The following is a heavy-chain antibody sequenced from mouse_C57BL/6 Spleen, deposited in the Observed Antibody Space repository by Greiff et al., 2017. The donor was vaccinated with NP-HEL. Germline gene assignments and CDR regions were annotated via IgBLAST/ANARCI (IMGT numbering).Heavy chain of an antibody. CDR2: ISSGSSTI. CDR3: ARRTNYYGSHYFDY. D-gene: IGHD1-1*01. J-gene: IGHJ2*01. V-gene: IGHV5-17*01. Sequence: EVKLVESGGGLVKPGGSLKLSCAASGFTFSDYGMHWVRQAPEKGLEWVAYISSGSSTIYYADTVKGRFTISRDNAKNTLFLQMTSLRSEDTAMYYCARRTNYYGSHYFDYWGQGTTLTVSS. CDR1: GFTFSDYG.